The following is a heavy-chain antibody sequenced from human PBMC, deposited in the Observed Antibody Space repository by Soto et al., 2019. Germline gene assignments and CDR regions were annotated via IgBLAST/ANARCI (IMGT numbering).Heavy chain of an antibody. CDR2: IKPKSGDT. J-gene: IGHJ5*02. CDR1: GYTXTDNH. V-gene: IGHV1-2*02. D-gene: IGHD4-17*01. CDR3: ARKQYGDYIRWWLDP. Sequence: SCTASGYTXTDNHVQGLRRAPGQDFEWMGWIKPKSGDTKYAQKFQGRVTMPRDTSMDTGYMEVTSMTSEDTXTYYCARKQYGDYIRWWLDPCGQGPLVTFSS.